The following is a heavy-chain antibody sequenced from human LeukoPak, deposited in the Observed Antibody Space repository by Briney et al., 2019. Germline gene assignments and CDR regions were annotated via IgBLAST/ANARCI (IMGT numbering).Heavy chain of an antibody. D-gene: IGHD6-19*01. CDR3: AREPRVAVAGRRGWFDP. CDR2: INHSGST. CDR1: GGSFSGYY. V-gene: IGHV4-34*01. J-gene: IGHJ5*02. Sequence: SETLSLTCAVYGGSFSGYYWSWIRQPPGKGLEWIGEINHSGSTNYNPSLKSRVTISVDTSKNQFSLKLSSVTAADTAVYYCAREPRVAVAGRRGWFDPWGQGTLVTVSS.